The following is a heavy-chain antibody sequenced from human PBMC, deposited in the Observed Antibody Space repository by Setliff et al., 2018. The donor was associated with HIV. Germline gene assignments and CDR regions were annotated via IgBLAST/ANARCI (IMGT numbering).Heavy chain of an antibody. CDR1: GFTFSSYA. Sequence: GDPVPPGGSLRLSCAASGFTFSSYAMHWVRQAPGKGLEWVAAVSSDGSNRYYADSVKGRFTISRDNSKNTIYLQMHSLKPEDTAVYYCAEVRGSWFDPWGQGTLVTSPQ. CDR3: AEVRGSWFDP. D-gene: IGHD3-16*01. CDR2: VSSDGSNR. V-gene: IGHV3-30*04. J-gene: IGHJ5*02.